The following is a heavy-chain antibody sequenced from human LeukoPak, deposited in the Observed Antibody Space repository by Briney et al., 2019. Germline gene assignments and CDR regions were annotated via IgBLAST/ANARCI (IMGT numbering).Heavy chain of an antibody. Sequence: PSETLSLTCSVSGGSISYYYWSWIRQPPGKGLEWIGYIYYSGSTNYNPSLKGRVTISVDTSKNQFSLKLTSVTAADTAVYYCARARGAYGDYPPDYWGQGTLVTVSS. V-gene: IGHV4-59*01. D-gene: IGHD4-17*01. J-gene: IGHJ4*02. CDR3: ARARGAYGDYPPDY. CDR2: IYYSGST. CDR1: GGSISYYY.